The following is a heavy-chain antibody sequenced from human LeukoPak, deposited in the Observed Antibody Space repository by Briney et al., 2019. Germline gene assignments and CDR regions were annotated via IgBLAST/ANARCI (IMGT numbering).Heavy chain of an antibody. CDR3: ARLVANHFDY. CDR1: GFIFSSYS. D-gene: IGHD5-12*01. CDR2: LSFSSTI. J-gene: IGHJ4*02. Sequence: GGSLRLSCAASGFIFSSYSMNWVRQAPGKGLEWVSFLSFSSTIYYADSVKGRFTISRDNVKNSLYLQMNSLRDEDTAVYYCARLVANHFDYGGQEPLVPVSS. V-gene: IGHV3-48*02.